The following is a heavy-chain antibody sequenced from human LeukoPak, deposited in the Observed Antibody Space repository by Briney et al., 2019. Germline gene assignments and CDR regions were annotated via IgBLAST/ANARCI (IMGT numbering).Heavy chain of an antibody. D-gene: IGHD2-2*02. V-gene: IGHV1-69*04. Sequence: SVKVSCKASGGTFSSYAISWVRQAPGQGLEWMGRMCPSDGSISYAEKFQGRVTMTRDTSTSTAYMELSSLRSEDTAMYYCGSGDCSSTSCYSTTFYYMDVWGKGTTVTVSS. CDR3: GSGDCSSTSCYSTTFYYMDV. J-gene: IGHJ6*03. CDR1: GGTFSSYA. CDR2: MCPSDGSI.